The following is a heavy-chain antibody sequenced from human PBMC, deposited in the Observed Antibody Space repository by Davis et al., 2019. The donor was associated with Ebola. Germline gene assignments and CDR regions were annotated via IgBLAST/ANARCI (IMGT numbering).Heavy chain of an antibody. D-gene: IGHD2-2*01. V-gene: IGHV5-51*01. J-gene: IGHJ2*01. CDR2: IYPGDSET. CDR3: ARPLYPTSSTRYCDFSL. CDR1: GYRFTNYW. Sequence: GESLKISCQGSGYRFTNYWIAWVRQMPGKGLELMGIIYPGDSETRYSPSFQGQVTISADKSINTAYLQWSSLKTSDTAIYYCARPLYPTSSTRYCDFSLWGRGTLVTVSS.